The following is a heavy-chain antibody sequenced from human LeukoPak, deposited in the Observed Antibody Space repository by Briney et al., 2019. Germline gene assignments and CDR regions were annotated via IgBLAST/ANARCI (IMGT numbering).Heavy chain of an antibody. D-gene: IGHD1-26*01. CDR2: IYHSGST. CDR1: GGSISNSSYY. CDR3: ARVGKWELLLH. J-gene: IGHJ4*02. V-gene: IGHV4-39*07. Sequence: EPSETLSLTCTVSGGSISNSSYYWGWIRQPPGKGLEWIGSIYHSGSTYYNPSLKSRVTISVDTSKNQFSLKLSSVTAADTAVYYCARVGKWELLLHWGQGTLVTVSS.